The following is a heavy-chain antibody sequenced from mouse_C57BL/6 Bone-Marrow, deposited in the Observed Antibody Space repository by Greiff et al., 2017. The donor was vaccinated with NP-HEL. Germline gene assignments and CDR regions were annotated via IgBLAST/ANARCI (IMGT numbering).Heavy chain of an antibody. D-gene: IGHD2-5*01. CDR2: IWTGGGT. J-gene: IGHJ4*01. Sequence: QVQLQQSGPGLVAPSQSLSITCTVSGFSLTSYAISWVRQPPGKGLEWLGVIWTGGGTNYNSALKSRLIISKDNSKSQVFLKMNSLQTDDTARYYCARNEAYYSNYLYAMDYWGQGTSVTVSS. V-gene: IGHV2-9-1*01. CDR3: ARNEAYYSNYLYAMDY. CDR1: GFSLTSYA.